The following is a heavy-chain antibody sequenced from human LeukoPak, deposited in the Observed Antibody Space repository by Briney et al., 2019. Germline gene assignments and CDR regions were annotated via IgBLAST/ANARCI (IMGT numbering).Heavy chain of an antibody. D-gene: IGHD3-10*01. V-gene: IGHV4-34*01. CDR2: INHSGST. J-gene: IGHJ5*02. CDR3: ARGFLLWFGESAWFDP. CDR1: GGSFSGYY. Sequence: SETLSLTCAVYGGSFSGYYWSWIRQPPGKGLEWIGEINHSGSTYYNPSLKSRVTISVDTSKNQFSLKLSSVTAADTAVYYCARGFLLWFGESAWFDPWGQGTLVTVSS.